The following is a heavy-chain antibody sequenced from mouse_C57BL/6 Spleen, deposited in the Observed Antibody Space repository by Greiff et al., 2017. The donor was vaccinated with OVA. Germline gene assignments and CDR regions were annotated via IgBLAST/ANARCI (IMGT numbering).Heavy chain of an antibody. CDR3: ARGNRGYSFAY. CDR2: IYPGDGDT. CDR1: GYAFSSYW. J-gene: IGHJ3*01. D-gene: IGHD2-3*01. Sequence: QVQLQQSGAELVKPGASVKISCKASGYAFSSYWMNWVKQRPGKGLEWIGQIYPGDGDTKYNGKFKGKATLTADKSSSTAYMQLSSLTSEDSAVYFCARGNRGYSFAYWGQGTLVTVSA. V-gene: IGHV1-80*01.